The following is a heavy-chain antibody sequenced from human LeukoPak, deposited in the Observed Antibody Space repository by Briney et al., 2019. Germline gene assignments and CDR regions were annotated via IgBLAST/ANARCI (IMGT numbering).Heavy chain of an antibody. J-gene: IGHJ2*01. CDR1: GFTFNTYG. D-gene: IGHD3-22*01. CDR2: TKSKTDGGTT. V-gene: IGHV3-15*01. Sequence: PGGSLRLSCAASGFTFNTYGMHWVRQAPGKGLEWVGRTKSKTDGGTTDYAAPVKGRFTISRDDSKNTLYLQMNSLKTEDTAVYYCTTNIGPDSSGYYSNWYFDLWGRGTLVTVSS. CDR3: TTNIGPDSSGYYSNWYFDL.